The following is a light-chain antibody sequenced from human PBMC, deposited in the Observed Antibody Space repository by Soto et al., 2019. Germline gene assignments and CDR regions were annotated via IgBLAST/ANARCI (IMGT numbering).Light chain of an antibody. Sequence: EIVLTQSPGTLSLSPGERATLSCRASQSFSRSYLAWYQQKPGQSPRLLMYGASTRATGIPDRFSGSGSGTDVTLTSSRLEPEDFAVYYCQQYGSSPYTFGQGTKLEIK. CDR1: QSFSRSY. CDR3: QQYGSSPYT. V-gene: IGKV3-20*01. J-gene: IGKJ2*01. CDR2: GAS.